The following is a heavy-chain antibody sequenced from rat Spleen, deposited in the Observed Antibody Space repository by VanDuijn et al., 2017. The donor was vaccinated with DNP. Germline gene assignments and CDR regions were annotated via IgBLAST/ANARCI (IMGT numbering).Heavy chain of an antibody. CDR2: IFYAGTTT. D-gene: IGHD1-4*01. CDR1: GFTFSNYN. CDR3: ATHPRGVPFDY. V-gene: IGHV5S10*01. Sequence: EVQLVESGGGLVQPGKSMKLSCVVSGFTFSNYNMAWVRQAPKKGLAWVATIFYAGTTTYYRGSVKGRFTISRDNAKSTLYLQMDSLRSEDTATYYCATHPRGVPFDYWGQGVMVTVSS. J-gene: IGHJ2*01.